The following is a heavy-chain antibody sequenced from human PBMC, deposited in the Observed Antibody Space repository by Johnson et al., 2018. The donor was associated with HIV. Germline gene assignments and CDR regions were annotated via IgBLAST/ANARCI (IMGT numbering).Heavy chain of an antibody. J-gene: IGHJ3*02. D-gene: IGHD4-23*01. CDR1: GFTFSSYA. CDR2: ISYDGSNY. CDR3: ARGDYGGNLDAFDI. Sequence: QVQLVESGGGVVQPGRSLRLSCAASGFTFSSYAMHWVRQAPGKGLEWVAVISYDGSNYYYADSVKGRFIISRDNSKNTLYLQMNSLRAGDTAVYYCARGDYGGNLDAFDIWGQGTMVTVSS. V-gene: IGHV3-30-3*01.